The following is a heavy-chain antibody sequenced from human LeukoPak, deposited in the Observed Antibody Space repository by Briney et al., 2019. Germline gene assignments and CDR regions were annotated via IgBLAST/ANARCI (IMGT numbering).Heavy chain of an antibody. CDR3: ARGRCSSTSCLIDS. D-gene: IGHD2-2*01. CDR2: ISSSGSTI. CDR1: GFTFSSYE. Sequence: GGSLRLSCAASGFTFSSYEMNWVRQAPGKGLEWVSYISSSGSTIYYADSVKGRFTISRDNSKNKLFLQISSLRPGDTAVYYCARGRCSSTSCLIDSWGQGTLVTVSS. V-gene: IGHV3-48*03. J-gene: IGHJ4*02.